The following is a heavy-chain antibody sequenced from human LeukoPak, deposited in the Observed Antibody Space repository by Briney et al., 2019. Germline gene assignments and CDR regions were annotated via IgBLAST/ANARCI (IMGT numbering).Heavy chain of an antibody. Sequence: SETLSLTCTVSGGSISSGGYYWSWIRQHPGKGLGWIGYIYYSGSTYYNPSLKSRVTISVDTSKNQFSLKLSSVTAADTAVYYCARASGKTKGIVVVPAAIPFWFDPWGQGTLVTVSS. V-gene: IGHV4-31*03. J-gene: IGHJ5*02. D-gene: IGHD2-2*01. CDR3: ARASGKTKGIVVVPAAIPFWFDP. CDR1: GGSISSGGYY. CDR2: IYYSGST.